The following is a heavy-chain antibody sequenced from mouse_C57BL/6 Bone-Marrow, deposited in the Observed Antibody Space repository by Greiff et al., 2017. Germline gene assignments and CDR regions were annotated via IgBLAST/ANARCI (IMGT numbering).Heavy chain of an antibody. CDR2: IDPSDSYT. CDR1: GYTFTSYW. J-gene: IGHJ1*03. Sequence: QVQLQQPGAELVMPGASVKLSCKASGYTFTSYWMHWVKQRPGQGLEWIGEIDPSDSYTNYNQKFKGKSTLTVDKSSSTAYMQLSSLTSEDSAVXYCANCAHWYFDVWGTGTTVTVSS. V-gene: IGHV1-69*01. CDR3: ANCAHWYFDV.